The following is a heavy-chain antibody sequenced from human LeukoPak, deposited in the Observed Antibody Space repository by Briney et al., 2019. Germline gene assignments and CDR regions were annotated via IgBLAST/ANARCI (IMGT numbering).Heavy chain of an antibody. J-gene: IGHJ6*02. V-gene: IGHV1-18*01. CDR2: ISAYNGNT. D-gene: IGHD4-17*01. CDR3: ARDYGDDYYHYGMDV. CDR1: GGTFSSYG. Sequence: ASVKVSCKASGGTFSSYGISWVRQAPGQGLEWMGWISAYNGNTNYAQKLQGRVTMTTDTSTSTAYMELRSLRSDDTAVYYCARDYGDDYYHYGMDVWGQGTTVTVSS.